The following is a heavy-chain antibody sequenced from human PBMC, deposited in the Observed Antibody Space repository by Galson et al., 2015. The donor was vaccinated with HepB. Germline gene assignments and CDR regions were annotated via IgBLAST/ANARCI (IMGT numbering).Heavy chain of an antibody. Sequence: SLRLSCAASGFTFSSYAMSWVRQAPGKGLEWVSAISGSGGSTYYADSVKGRFTISRDNSKNTLYLQMNSLRAEDTAVYYCAKVQFLEWLVDYWGQGTLVTVSS. CDR3: AKVQFLEWLVDY. J-gene: IGHJ4*02. CDR1: GFTFSSYA. V-gene: IGHV3-23*01. D-gene: IGHD3-3*01. CDR2: ISGSGGST.